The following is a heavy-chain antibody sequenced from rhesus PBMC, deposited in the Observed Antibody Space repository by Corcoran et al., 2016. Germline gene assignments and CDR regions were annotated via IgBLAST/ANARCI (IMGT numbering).Heavy chain of an antibody. V-gene: IGHV4-93*02. J-gene: IGHJ4*01. Sequence: QVQLQESGPAVVKPSETLSLTCAVSGGSISSSNWWSWIRQSPGKGLEWIGGIYGSGGSTEYNPALQRRVPISIDTSKNQFSLKRSSVTAADAAVYYCAGRVPGYSMVYWGQGVLVTVSS. CDR2: IYGSGGST. CDR1: GGSISSSNW. D-gene: IGHD5-30*01. CDR3: AGRVPGYSMVY.